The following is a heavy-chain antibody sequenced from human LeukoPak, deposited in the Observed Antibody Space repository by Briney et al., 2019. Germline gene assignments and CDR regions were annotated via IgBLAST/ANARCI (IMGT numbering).Heavy chain of an antibody. CDR2: ISVSDGGT. J-gene: IGHJ4*02. CDR3: ARVGPKSYFASGSYSDY. Sequence: PGGSLRLSCAASGFPFSSSVMSWVPQAPGKGLEWVSIISVSDGGTHHADSVKGRFTVPRDTSKNTVYLQMKGLKAEDTATYYCARVGPKSYFASGSYSDYWGQGTLVTVSS. V-gene: IGHV3-23*01. CDR1: GFPFSSSV. D-gene: IGHD3-10*01.